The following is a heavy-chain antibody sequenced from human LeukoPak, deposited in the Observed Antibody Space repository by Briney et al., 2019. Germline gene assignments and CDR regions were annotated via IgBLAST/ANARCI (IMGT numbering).Heavy chain of an antibody. CDR3: ARDHRPYYYDSSGYYGVDY. D-gene: IGHD3-22*01. CDR2: IIPIFGTA. J-gene: IGHJ4*02. CDR1: GGTFSSYA. V-gene: IGHV1-69*13. Sequence: SVKVSCKASGGTFSSYAISWVRQAPGQGLEWVGGIIPIFGTANYAQKFQGRVTITADESTSTAYMELSSLRSEDTAVYYCARDHRPYYYDSSGYYGVDYWGQGTLVTVSS.